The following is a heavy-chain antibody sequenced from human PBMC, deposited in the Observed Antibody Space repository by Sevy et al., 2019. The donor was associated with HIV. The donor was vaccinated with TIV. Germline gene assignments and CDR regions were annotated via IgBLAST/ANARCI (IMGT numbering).Heavy chain of an antibody. D-gene: IGHD6-13*01. CDR2: ISWNGADI. J-gene: IGHJ6*02. CDR1: NLTFEDYA. CDR3: AKEQQLITRSGSYFYYGIDV. Sequence: GGSLRLSCAASNLTFEDYAMHWVRRAPGKGLEWVSGISWNGADIGFAASVKGRFTISRDNAKSSVYMQINSLTPEDTGVYYWAKEQQLITRSGSYFYYGIDVWGQGTTVTVSS. V-gene: IGHV3-9*01.